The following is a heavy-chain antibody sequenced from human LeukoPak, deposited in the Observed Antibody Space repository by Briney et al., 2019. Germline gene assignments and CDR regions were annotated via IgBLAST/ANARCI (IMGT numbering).Heavy chain of an antibody. V-gene: IGHV3-30*02. CDR1: GFTFSSYG. Sequence: PGGSLRLSCAASGFTFSSYGMHWVRQAPGKGLEWVAFIRYDGSNKYYADSVKGRFTISRDNSKNTLYLQMNSLRAEDTAVYYCARDLEYRSGWPGYYYYYMDVWGKGTTVTVSS. D-gene: IGHD6-19*01. CDR3: ARDLEYRSGWPGYYYYYMDV. CDR2: IRYDGSNK. J-gene: IGHJ6*03.